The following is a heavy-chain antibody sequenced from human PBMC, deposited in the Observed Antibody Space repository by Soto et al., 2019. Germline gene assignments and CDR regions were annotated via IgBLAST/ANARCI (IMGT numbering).Heavy chain of an antibody. CDR1: GFTFSRYA. V-gene: IGHV3-30*18. Sequence: QVQLVESGGGVVQPGRSLRLSCVASGFTFSRYAMHWVREAPGKGLEGVAVVSYDGRDQYYADSVKGRFTISRANFRNTLYLQMNSLRAEDTAMYYCAKDGVTVPASMPDYYCYYYMDVWGRWTTVTVSS. D-gene: IGHD2-2*01. J-gene: IGHJ6*03. CDR2: VSYDGRDQ. CDR3: AKDGVTVPASMPDYYCYYYMDV.